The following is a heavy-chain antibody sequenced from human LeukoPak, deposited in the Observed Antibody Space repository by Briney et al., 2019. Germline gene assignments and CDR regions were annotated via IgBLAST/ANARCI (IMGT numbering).Heavy chain of an antibody. CDR2: IIPIFGTA. D-gene: IGHD6-13*01. CDR3: ARGWQQLVNYYFDY. J-gene: IGHJ4*02. CDR1: GGTFSSYA. Sequence: AASVKVSCKASGGTFSSYAISWVRQAPGQGLEWMGGIIPIFGTANYAQKFQGRVTITADKSTSTAYMELSSLRSEDTAVYYCARGWQQLVNYYFDYWGQGTLVTVSS. V-gene: IGHV1-69*06.